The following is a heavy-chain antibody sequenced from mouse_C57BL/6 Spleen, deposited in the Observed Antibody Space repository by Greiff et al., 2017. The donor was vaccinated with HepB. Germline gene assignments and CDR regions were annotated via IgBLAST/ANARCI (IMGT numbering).Heavy chain of an antibody. Sequence: VQLQQSGAELVRPGASVTLSCKASGYTFTDYEMHWVKQTPVHGLEWIGAIDPETGGTAYNQKFKGKAILTADKSSSTAYMELRSLTSEDSAVYYCTRDRAGAMDYWGQGTSVTVSS. V-gene: IGHV1-15*01. CDR3: TRDRAGAMDY. CDR2: IDPETGGT. J-gene: IGHJ4*01. CDR1: GYTFTDYE.